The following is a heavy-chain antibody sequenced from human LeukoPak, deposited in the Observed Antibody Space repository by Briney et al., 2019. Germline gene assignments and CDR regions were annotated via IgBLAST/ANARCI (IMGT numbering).Heavy chain of an antibody. CDR1: GGSISSSIYY. Sequence: SETLSLTCTVSGGSISSSIYYWGWIRQPPGKGLEWFGSIYYSGSTYYNPSLTSRVTISVDTSKNQFSLKLSSVTAADTAVYYCARDYSSSPRGDFDYWGQGTLVTVSS. D-gene: IGHD6-13*01. V-gene: IGHV4-39*07. J-gene: IGHJ4*02. CDR3: ARDYSSSPRGDFDY. CDR2: IYYSGST.